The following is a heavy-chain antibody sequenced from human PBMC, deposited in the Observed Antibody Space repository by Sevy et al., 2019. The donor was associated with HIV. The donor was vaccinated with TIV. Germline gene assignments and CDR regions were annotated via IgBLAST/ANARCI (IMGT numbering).Heavy chain of an antibody. J-gene: IGHJ5*02. D-gene: IGHD3-10*01. CDR1: GFTFSSYA. Sequence: GGSLRLSCAASGFTFSSYAMSWVRQAPGKGLEWVSAISGSGGSTYYADSVKGRFTISRDNSKNTLYLQMNSLRAEDTAVYYCAKHLAYGSGSYYFTGNWFDPWGQGTLVTVSS. V-gene: IGHV3-23*01. CDR3: AKHLAYGSGSYYFTGNWFDP. CDR2: ISGSGGST.